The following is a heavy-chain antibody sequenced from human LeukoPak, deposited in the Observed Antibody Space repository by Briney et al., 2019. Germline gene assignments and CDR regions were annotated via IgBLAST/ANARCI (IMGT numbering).Heavy chain of an antibody. D-gene: IGHD3-10*01. CDR1: GYTFTGYY. Sequence: ASVKVSCKASGYTFTGYYMHWVRQAPGQGLEWMGWINPNSGGTNYAQKFQGRVTMTRDTSISTAYMELSRLRSDDTAVYYCARDMVIMVRGVSNQYYYYYYMDVWGKGTTVTVSS. J-gene: IGHJ6*03. V-gene: IGHV1-2*02. CDR2: INPNSGGT. CDR3: ARDMVIMVRGVSNQYYYYYYMDV.